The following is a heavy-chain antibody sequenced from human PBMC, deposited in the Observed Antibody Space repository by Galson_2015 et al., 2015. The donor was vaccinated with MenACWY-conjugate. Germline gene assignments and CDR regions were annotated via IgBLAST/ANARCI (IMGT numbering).Heavy chain of an antibody. J-gene: IGHJ4*02. Sequence: SLRLSCAASGFTFSSYGMHWVRQAPGKGLEWVAVISHDGTNKWYADSVKGRFTISRDNSKNTLDLQMNSLRAEDTAVYYCARDGSGWYAVDYCGQGTLVTVSS. D-gene: IGHD6-19*01. V-gene: IGHV3-30*06. CDR1: GFTFSSYG. CDR3: ARDGSGWYAVDY. CDR2: ISHDGTNK.